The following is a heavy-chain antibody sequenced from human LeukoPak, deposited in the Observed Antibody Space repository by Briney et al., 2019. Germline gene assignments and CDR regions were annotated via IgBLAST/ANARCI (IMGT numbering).Heavy chain of an antibody. Sequence: GGSLRLSCAASGFTFSSYWMTWVRQAPGKGLEWVANIKEDGSEEYHVDSLKGRFTISRDNAKNSLYLQMNSLRAEDTAMYYCARAGSGRFEDWGQGTLVTVSS. J-gene: IGHJ4*02. CDR2: IKEDGSEE. V-gene: IGHV3-7*01. CDR3: ARAGSGRFED. CDR1: GFTFSSYW. D-gene: IGHD6-19*01.